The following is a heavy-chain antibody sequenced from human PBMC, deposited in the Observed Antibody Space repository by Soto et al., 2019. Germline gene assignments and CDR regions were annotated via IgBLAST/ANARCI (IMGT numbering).Heavy chain of an antibody. CDR1: GGSMSGHMSY. CDR2: IYESGST. CDR3: AREIIPLTTDWYFDL. J-gene: IGHJ2*01. Sequence: QVQLQESGPGLVKPSETLSLTCTVSGGSMSGHMSYWSWIRQPPGKGLEWIGYIYESGSTYYIPSLKSRVTITVDTSKKQFSLRLNSVTAADTAVYYCAREIIPLTTDWYFDLWGRGTLVTVSS. D-gene: IGHD4-17*01. V-gene: IGHV4-30-4*01.